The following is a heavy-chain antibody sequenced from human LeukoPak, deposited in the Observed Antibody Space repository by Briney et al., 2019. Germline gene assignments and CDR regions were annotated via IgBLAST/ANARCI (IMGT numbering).Heavy chain of an antibody. CDR3: AKGSFDV. J-gene: IGHJ3*01. V-gene: IGHV3-23*01. CDR1: GFNVGTYA. Sequence: GGSLRLSCAASGFNVGTYAMSWVRQAPGRGLEWVSCINTGETTFYADSVKGRFTISRDNSNLYLHMSSLRDEDTALYYCAKGSFDVWGKGTVVIVSS. CDR2: INTGETT.